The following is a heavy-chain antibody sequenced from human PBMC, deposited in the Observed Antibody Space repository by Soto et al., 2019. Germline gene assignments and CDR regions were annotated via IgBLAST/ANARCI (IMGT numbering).Heavy chain of an antibody. CDR3: AREFTMVRGGRFGY. V-gene: IGHV3-33*01. J-gene: IGHJ4*02. Sequence: QVQLVESGGGVVQPGRSLRLSCAASGFTFSSYGMHWVRQAPGKGLEWVAVIWYDGSNKYYADSVKGRFTISRDNSKNTVDLQMNSLRAEDTAVYYCAREFTMVRGGRFGYWGQGTLVTVSS. D-gene: IGHD3-10*01. CDR2: IWYDGSNK. CDR1: GFTFSSYG.